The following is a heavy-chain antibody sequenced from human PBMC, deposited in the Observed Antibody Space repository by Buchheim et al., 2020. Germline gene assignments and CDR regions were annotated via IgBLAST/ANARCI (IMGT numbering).Heavy chain of an antibody. J-gene: IGHJ4*02. Sequence: EVPLLESGGGLIQAGGSLRLSCVASRISFKNYAMSWVRQGPGKGLERVARISDSGSTVNYAGSLKGRFTVSRDNSRNTAYLQMNDLRTEDTAVYYCAKIPLYSSSWPPVYWGQGTL. CDR3: AKIPLYSSSWPPVY. CDR1: RISFKNYA. D-gene: IGHD6-13*01. V-gene: IGHV3-23*01. CDR2: ISDSGSTV.